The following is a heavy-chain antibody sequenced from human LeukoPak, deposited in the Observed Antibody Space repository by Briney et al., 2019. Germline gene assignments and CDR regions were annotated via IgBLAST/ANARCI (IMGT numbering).Heavy chain of an antibody. CDR1: GYTFTGYY. Sequence: ASVKVSCKASGYTFTGYYMHWVRQAPGQGLEWMGWINPNSGGTNYAQKFQGRVTMTRDTSISTAYMELSRLRSDDTAVYYCARGDIVVVVAAKLDYWGQGTLVTVSS. V-gene: IGHV1-2*02. CDR2: INPNSGGT. CDR3: ARGDIVVVVAAKLDY. J-gene: IGHJ4*02. D-gene: IGHD2-15*01.